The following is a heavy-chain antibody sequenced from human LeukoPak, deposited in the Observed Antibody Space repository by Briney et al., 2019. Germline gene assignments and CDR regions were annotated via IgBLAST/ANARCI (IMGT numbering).Heavy chain of an antibody. CDR2: IHYSGST. CDR3: ARSFGFCTVGTCYLGPFDY. D-gene: IGHD2-15*01. J-gene: IGHJ4*02. CDR1: GGSISSSSYY. Sequence: PSETLSLTCTVSGGSISSSSYYWGWIRQPPGKGLEWIGSIHYSGSTNYNPSLKSRVTISVDTSKNQFSLSLSSVTASDTAVYYCARSFGFCTVGTCYLGPFDYWGQGTLVTVSS. V-gene: IGHV4-39*01.